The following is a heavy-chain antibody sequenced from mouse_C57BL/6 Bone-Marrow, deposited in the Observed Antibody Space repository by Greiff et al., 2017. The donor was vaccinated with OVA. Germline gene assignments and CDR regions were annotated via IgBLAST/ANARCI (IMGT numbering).Heavy chain of an antibody. CDR1: GFTFSSYA. V-gene: IGHV5-4*01. Sequence: EVQLVESGGGLVKPGGSLKLSCAASGFTFSSYAMSWVRQTPEKRLEWVATISDGGSYTYYPDNVKGRFTISRDNAKNNLYLQMSHLKSEDTAMYYCARDQDGYDLDYWGQGTTLTVSS. CDR2: ISDGGSYT. CDR3: ARDQDGYDLDY. J-gene: IGHJ2*01. D-gene: IGHD2-2*01.